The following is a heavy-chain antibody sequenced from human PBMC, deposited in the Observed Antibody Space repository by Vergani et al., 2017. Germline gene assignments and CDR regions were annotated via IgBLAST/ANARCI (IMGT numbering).Heavy chain of an antibody. CDR1: GGSISSYY. Sequence: QVQLQESGPGLVKPSETLSLTCTVSGGSISSYYWSWIRQPPGKGLEWIGYIYYSGSTNYNPSLKSRITISVDTSKNQLSRKLSSVTAADTAGYYCARIAAEFRVATYYYYFVDVWGRGTAVAVSS. D-gene: IGHD3-3*01. V-gene: IGHV4-59*01. CDR2: IYYSGST. CDR3: ARIAAEFRVATYYYYFVDV. J-gene: IGHJ6*03.